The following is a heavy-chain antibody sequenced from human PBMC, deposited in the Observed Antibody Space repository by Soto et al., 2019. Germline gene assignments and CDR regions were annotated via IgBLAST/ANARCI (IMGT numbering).Heavy chain of an antibody. CDR3: ARDDEYSGNGMDV. Sequence: QVQLVESGGGVVQPGRSLRLSCAASEFTFSNYGMHWVRQAPGKGLEWVAVILNDGSNRYHADSVKDRFTISRDKSKNTLYLQINGLGAEDTAVYYCARDDEYSGNGMDVWGQGTTVTVS. CDR1: EFTFSNYG. CDR2: ILNDGSNR. V-gene: IGHV3-33*01. D-gene: IGHD3-10*01. J-gene: IGHJ6*02.